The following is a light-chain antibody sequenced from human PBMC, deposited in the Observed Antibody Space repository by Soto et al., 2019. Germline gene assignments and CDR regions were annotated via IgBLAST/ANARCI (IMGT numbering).Light chain of an antibody. Sequence: QSVLTQLPSVSGAPGQRVTISCTGSSSNIGAGYDVHWYQQLPGTAPKLLIYGNSNRPSGVPDRISGSKSGTSASLAITGLQAEDEADYSCQSYDNSLSGYVFGTGTKLTVL. V-gene: IGLV1-40*01. CDR2: GNS. CDR1: SSNIGAGYD. CDR3: QSYDNSLSGYV. J-gene: IGLJ1*01.